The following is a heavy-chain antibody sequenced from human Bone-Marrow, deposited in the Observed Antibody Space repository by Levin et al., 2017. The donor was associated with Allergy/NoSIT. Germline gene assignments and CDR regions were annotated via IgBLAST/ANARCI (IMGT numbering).Heavy chain of an antibody. CDR2: IIPIFGTA. CDR3: ASMVATIYYYYYGMDV. CDR1: GGTFSSYA. V-gene: IGHV1-69*13. Sequence: PWASVKVSCKASGGTFSSYAISWVRQAPGQGLEWMGGIIPIFGTANYAQKFQGRVTITADESTSTAYMELSSLRSEDTAVYYCASMVATIYYYYYGMDVWGQGTTVTVSS. D-gene: IGHD5-12*01. J-gene: IGHJ6*02.